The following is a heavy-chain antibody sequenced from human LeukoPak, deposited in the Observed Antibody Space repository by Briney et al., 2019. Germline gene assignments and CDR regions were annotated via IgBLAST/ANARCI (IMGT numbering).Heavy chain of an antibody. D-gene: IGHD3-22*01. J-gene: IGHJ1*01. CDR1: GYTFTSYG. CDR3: ARGVAPSYYYDSSGYPRGEYFQH. CDR2: ISTYNANT. Sequence: ASVKVSCKASGYTFTSYGISWVRQAPGQGLEWMGWISTYNANTHYPQKLQGRVTMTTDTSTSTAYMELRSLRSDDTAVYYCARGVAPSYYYDSSGYPRGEYFQHWGQGTLVTVSS. V-gene: IGHV1-18*01.